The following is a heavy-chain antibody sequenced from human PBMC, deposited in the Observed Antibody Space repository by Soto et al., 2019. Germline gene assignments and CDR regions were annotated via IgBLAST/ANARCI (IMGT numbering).Heavy chain of an antibody. J-gene: IGHJ1*01. V-gene: IGHV3-33*01. CDR2: IWYDGSNK. D-gene: IGHD3-22*01. CDR1: GFTFSSYG. Sequence: GGSLRLSCAASGFTFSSYGMHWVRQAPGKGLEWVAVIWYDGSNKYYADSVKGRFTISRDNSKNTLYLQMNSLRAEDTAVYYCAREFRENYYDSSGYYFQHWGQGTLVTVSS. CDR3: AREFRENYYDSSGYYFQH.